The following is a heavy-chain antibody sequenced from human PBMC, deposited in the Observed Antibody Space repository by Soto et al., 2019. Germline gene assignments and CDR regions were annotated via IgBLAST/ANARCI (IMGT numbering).Heavy chain of an antibody. Sequence: SVKVSCKASGGTFSSYTISWVRQAPGQGLEWMGRIIPILGIANYAQKFQGRVTITADKSTSTAYMELSSLRSEDTAVYYCARDPCSSTSCYQWSDYWGPGPLVTVSS. CDR3: ARDPCSSTSCYQWSDY. V-gene: IGHV1-69*04. CDR1: GGTFSSYT. CDR2: IIPILGIA. D-gene: IGHD2-2*01. J-gene: IGHJ4*02.